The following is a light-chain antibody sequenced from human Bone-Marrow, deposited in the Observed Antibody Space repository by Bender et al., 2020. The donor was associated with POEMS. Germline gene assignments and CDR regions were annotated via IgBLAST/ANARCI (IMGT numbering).Light chain of an antibody. CDR3: CSYAGGITHVL. Sequence: QSALTQPPSVSGSPGQSVNISCTGTSSDVGGYNLVSWYQQHPGKAPKLMIYEGSKRPSGVSNRFSGSKSGNTASLTISGLQAEDEADYFCCSYAGGITHVLFGGGTKLTVL. CDR1: SSDVGGYNL. J-gene: IGLJ2*01. V-gene: IGLV2-23*01. CDR2: EGS.